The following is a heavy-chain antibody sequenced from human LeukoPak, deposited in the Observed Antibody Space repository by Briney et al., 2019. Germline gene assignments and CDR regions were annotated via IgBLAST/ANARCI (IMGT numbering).Heavy chain of an antibody. D-gene: IGHD1-26*01. CDR3: ARRKLGSRGEFDY. CDR2: VLPSGDRT. CDR1: GFTFSSYW. V-gene: IGHV3-23*01. Sequence: GGSLRLSCAASGFTFSSYWMSWVRQAPGKGLEWVSTVLPSGDRTYYADSVKGRFTISRDNSKNTLFLQMNSLRAEDTAVYYCARRKLGSRGEFDYWGQGTLVTVSS. J-gene: IGHJ4*02.